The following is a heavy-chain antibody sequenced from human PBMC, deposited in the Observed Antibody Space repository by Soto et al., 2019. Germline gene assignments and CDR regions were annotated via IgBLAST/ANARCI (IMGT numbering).Heavy chain of an antibody. D-gene: IGHD5-18*01. J-gene: IGHJ4*02. Sequence: SGFPFRRYAMSWVRQAPGKGLEWVSAISGSGGSTYYADSVKGRSTINPDTSKNQFSLQLNSVTPEDTAVYYCARETDTAMVEYWGQGTLVTVSS. CDR1: GFPFRRYA. CDR3: ARETDTAMVEY. V-gene: IGHV3-23*01. CDR2: ISGSGGST.